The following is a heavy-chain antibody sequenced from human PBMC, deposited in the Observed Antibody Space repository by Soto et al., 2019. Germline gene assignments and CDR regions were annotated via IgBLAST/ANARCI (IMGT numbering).Heavy chain of an antibody. CDR3: ARGGLYYDFWSGYYPFDY. Sequence: PSETLSLTCAVYGGSFSGYYWSWIRQPPGKGLEWIGEINHSGSTNYNPSLKSRVTISVDTSKNQFSLKLSSVTAADTAVYYCARGGLYYDFWSGYYPFDYWGQGTMVTVSS. D-gene: IGHD3-3*01. CDR2: INHSGST. V-gene: IGHV4-34*01. CDR1: GGSFSGYY. J-gene: IGHJ4*02.